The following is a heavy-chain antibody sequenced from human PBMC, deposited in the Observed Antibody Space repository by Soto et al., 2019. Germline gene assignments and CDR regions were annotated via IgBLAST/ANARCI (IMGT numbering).Heavy chain of an antibody. CDR1: GASLTNDY. D-gene: IGHD3-3*01. Sequence: SETLSLTCSVSGASLTNDYWNWIRQSPGKGLEWIGDIYHSGYTKYNPSFESRVTISIDTSKNQFSLNLTSVTAADTAVYYCARERSIFGVVTFDFWGQGTLVTVSS. CDR3: ARERSIFGVVTFDF. V-gene: IGHV4-59*01. J-gene: IGHJ4*02. CDR2: IYHSGYT.